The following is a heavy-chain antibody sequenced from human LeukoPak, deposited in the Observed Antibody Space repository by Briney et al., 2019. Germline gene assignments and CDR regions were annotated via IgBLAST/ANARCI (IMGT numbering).Heavy chain of an antibody. Sequence: SETLSLTCTVSGGSISSYYWSWIRQPPGKGLEWIGYNYYSGSTNYNPSLKSRVTISVDTSKNQFSLKLSSVTAADTAVYYCARGIAVAGHFDYWGQGTLVTVSS. CDR3: ARGIAVAGHFDY. CDR1: GGSISSYY. CDR2: NYYSGST. D-gene: IGHD6-19*01. J-gene: IGHJ4*02. V-gene: IGHV4-59*12.